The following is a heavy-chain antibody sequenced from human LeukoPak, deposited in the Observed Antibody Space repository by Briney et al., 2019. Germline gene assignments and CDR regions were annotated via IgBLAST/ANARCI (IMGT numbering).Heavy chain of an antibody. D-gene: IGHD4-17*01. Sequence: GALVKVSCKASGYTFTSYAMHWVRQAPGQRLGWMGWINAGNGNTKYSQKFQGRVTITRDTSASTAYMELSSLRSEDTAVYYCATTYGDRLDFDYWGRGTLVTVSS. V-gene: IGHV1-3*01. J-gene: IGHJ4*02. CDR3: ATTYGDRLDFDY. CDR2: INAGNGNT. CDR1: GYTFTSYA.